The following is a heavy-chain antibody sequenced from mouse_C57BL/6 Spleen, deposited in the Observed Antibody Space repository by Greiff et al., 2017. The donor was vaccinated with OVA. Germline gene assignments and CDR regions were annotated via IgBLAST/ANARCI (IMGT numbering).Heavy chain of an antibody. V-gene: IGHV1-50*01. CDR3: ARLITSFDY. CDR2: IDPSDSYT. J-gene: IGHJ2*01. CDR1: GYTFTSYW. D-gene: IGHD1-1*01. Sequence: QVQLQQPGAELVKPGASVKLSCKASGYTFTSYWMQWVKQRPGQGLEWIGEIDPSDSYTNYNQKFKGKATLTVDTSSCTAYMQLSSLTSEDSAVYYCARLITSFDYWGQGTTLTVSS.